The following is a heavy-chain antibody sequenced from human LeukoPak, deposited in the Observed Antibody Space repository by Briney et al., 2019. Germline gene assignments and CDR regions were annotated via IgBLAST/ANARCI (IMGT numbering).Heavy chain of an antibody. D-gene: IGHD6-19*01. CDR3: AKRQWLVQVDAFDI. CDR2: IYYSGST. J-gene: IGHJ3*02. CDR1: GGSISSSSYY. V-gene: IGHV4-39*01. Sequence: WETLSLTCTVSGGSISSSSYYWGWIRQPPGTGLEWIGSIYYSGSTYYNPSLKSRVTISVDTSKNQFSLKLSSVTAADTAVYYCAKRQWLVQVDAFDIWGQGTMVTVSS.